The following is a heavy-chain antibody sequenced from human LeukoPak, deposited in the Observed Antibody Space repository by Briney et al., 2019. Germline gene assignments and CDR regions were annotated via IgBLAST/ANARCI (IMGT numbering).Heavy chain of an antibody. D-gene: IGHD6-13*01. J-gene: IGHJ4*02. V-gene: IGHV4-34*01. CDR1: GGSFSGYY. CDR3: ARPKRYSSSLFDY. CDR2: INHSGST. Sequence: SETLSLTCAVYGGSFSGYYWSWIRQPPGKGLEWIGEINHSGSTNYNPSLKSRFTISVDASKNQFSLKLSSVTAADTAVFYCARPKRYSSSLFDYWGQGTLVTVSS.